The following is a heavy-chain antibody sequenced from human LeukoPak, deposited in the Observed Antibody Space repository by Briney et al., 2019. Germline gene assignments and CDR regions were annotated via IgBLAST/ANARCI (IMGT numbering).Heavy chain of an antibody. CDR2: ISYDGSNK. V-gene: IGHV3-30*18. CDR3: AKGTYYYGSTESTGSWYFDL. D-gene: IGHD3-10*01. CDR1: GFTFSSYG. Sequence: GGSLRLSCAASGFTFSSYGMHWVRQAPGKGLGWVAVISYDGSNKYYADSVKGRFTISRDNSKNTLYLQMNSLRAEDTVVYYCAKGTYYYGSTESTGSWYFDLWGRGTLVTVSS. J-gene: IGHJ2*01.